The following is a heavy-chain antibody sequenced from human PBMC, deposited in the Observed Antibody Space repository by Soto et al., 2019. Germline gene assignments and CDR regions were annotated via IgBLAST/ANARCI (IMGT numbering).Heavy chain of an antibody. CDR3: GFTGEYYYDSSGYYYRFVGQIDY. D-gene: IGHD3-22*01. CDR1: GYTFTSYG. CDR2: ISAYNGNT. J-gene: IGHJ4*02. Sequence: GASVKVSCKASGYTFTSYGISWVRQAPGQGLEWMGWISAYNGNTNYAQKLQGRVTMTTDTSTSTAYMELRSLRSDDTAVYYCGFTGEYYYDSSGYYYRFVGQIDYWGQGTLVTVSS. V-gene: IGHV1-18*01.